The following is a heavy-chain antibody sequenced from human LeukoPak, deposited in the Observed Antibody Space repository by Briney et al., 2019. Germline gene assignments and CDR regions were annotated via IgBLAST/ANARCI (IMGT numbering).Heavy chain of an antibody. CDR1: GFPFDDYA. D-gene: IGHD2-2*01. Sequence: GGSLRLSCAASGFPFDDYAMSWVRQAPGKGLEWVSGVNWNGRNTGYGDSVRGRFTISRDNAKNSLYLQMSSLTAEDTAFYYCARSFFTSSWYYFEYWGQGALVTVSS. CDR2: VNWNGRNT. CDR3: ARSFFTSSWYYFEY. V-gene: IGHV3-20*04. J-gene: IGHJ4*02.